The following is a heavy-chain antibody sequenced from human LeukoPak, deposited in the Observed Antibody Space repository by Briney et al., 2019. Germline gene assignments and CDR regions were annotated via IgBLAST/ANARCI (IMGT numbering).Heavy chain of an antibody. V-gene: IGHV3-21*01. J-gene: IGHJ4*02. CDR2: ISSSSNNI. CDR1: GFTFSTYT. D-gene: IGHD2-2*01. CDR3: ARGYQRPDY. Sequence: GGSLRLSCAASGFTFSTYTMNWVRRAPGKGLEWVSSISSSSNNINYADSVKGRFTISRDNAMNSVHLQMNSLRVEDTAAYYCARGYQRPDYWGQGTLITVSS.